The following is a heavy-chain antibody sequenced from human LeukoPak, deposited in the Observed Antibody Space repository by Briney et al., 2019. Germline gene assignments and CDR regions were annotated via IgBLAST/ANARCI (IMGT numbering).Heavy chain of an antibody. D-gene: IGHD6-13*01. CDR3: ATRLGSSWFLDY. V-gene: IGHV1-24*01. Sequence: ASVKVSCKVSGYTLTELSMHWVRQAPGKGLEWMGGFDPEDGETIYAQKFQGRVTMTEDTSTDTAYMELSSLRSEDTAVYYCATRLGSSWFLDYWGQGTLVTVSS. CDR1: GYTLTELS. CDR2: FDPEDGET. J-gene: IGHJ4*02.